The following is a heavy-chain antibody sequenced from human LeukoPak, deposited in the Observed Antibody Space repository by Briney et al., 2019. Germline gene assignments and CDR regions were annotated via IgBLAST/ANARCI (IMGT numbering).Heavy chain of an antibody. CDR2: IYYSGST. V-gene: IGHV4-59*08. J-gene: IGHJ3*02. Sequence: PSETLFLTCTVSGGSISSYYWSWIRQPPGKGLEWIGYIYYSGSTNYNPSLKSRVTISVDTSKNQFSLKLSSVTAADTAVYYCARWRYAFDIWGQGTMVTVSS. CDR3: ARWRYAFDI. CDR1: GGSISSYY.